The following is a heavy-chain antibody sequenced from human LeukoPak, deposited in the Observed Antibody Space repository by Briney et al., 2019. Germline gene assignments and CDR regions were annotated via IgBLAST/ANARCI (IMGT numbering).Heavy chain of an antibody. Sequence: SETLSLTCTVSGYSISSGYYWGWTRQPPGKGLEWIGSIYHSGSTYYNPSLKSRVTISVDTSKNQFSLKLSSVTAADTAVYYCARVGQPGIAAAPFDYWGQGTLVTVSS. V-gene: IGHV4-38-2*02. D-gene: IGHD6-13*01. J-gene: IGHJ4*02. CDR1: GYSISSGYY. CDR3: ARVGQPGIAAAPFDY. CDR2: IYHSGST.